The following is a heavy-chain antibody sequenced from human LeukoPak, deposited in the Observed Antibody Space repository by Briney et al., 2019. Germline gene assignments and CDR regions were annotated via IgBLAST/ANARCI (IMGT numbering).Heavy chain of an antibody. CDR3: ARGSSSCPDY. CDR2: INPSDDST. CDR1: GYTFSNYY. D-gene: IGHD6-6*01. J-gene: IGHJ4*02. Sequence: ASVKVSCKASGYTFSNYYIHWVRQAPGQGLEWMGIINPSDDSTSYAQKFQGRVTMTRDMSTSTVYMELSSLRSEDTAVYYCARGSSSCPDYWGQGTLVTVSS. V-gene: IGHV1-46*01.